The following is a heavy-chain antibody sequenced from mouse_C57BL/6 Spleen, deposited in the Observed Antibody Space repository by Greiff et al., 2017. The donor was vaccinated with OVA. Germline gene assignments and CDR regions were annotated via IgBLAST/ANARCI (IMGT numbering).Heavy chain of an antibody. Sequence: QVQLQQPGAELVRPGTSVKLSCKASGYTFTSYWMHWVKQRPGQGLEWIGVIDPSDSYTNYNQKFKGKATLTVDTSSSTAYMQLSSLTSEDSAVYYCARSLITTVVVDYGGQGTTLTVSS. V-gene: IGHV1-59*01. J-gene: IGHJ2*01. D-gene: IGHD1-1*01. CDR1: GYTFTSYW. CDR3: ARSLITTVVVDY. CDR2: IDPSDSYT.